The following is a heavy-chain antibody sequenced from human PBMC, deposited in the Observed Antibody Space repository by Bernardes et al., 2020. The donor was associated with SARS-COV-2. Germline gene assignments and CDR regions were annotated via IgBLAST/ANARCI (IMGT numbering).Heavy chain of an antibody. CDR2: IIPLFGTT. D-gene: IGHD6-6*01. V-gene: IGHV1-69*13. J-gene: IGHJ5*02. Sequence: SVQVSCKTSGNTFTSYAVIWVRQAPGQGREGMGGIIPLFGTTNYAQNFQGRVTITADESSNTAYMELNSLRSEDTALYYCAREPIAARPGIWFDPWGQGTLVTVSS. CDR3: AREPIAARPGIWFDP. CDR1: GNTFTSYA.